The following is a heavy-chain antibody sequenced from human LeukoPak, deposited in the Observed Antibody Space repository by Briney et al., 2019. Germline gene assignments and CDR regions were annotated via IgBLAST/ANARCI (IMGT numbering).Heavy chain of an antibody. CDR1: GFTLSSFG. CDR3: ARGPPRGKYYYMDV. D-gene: IGHD1-1*01. V-gene: IGHV3-13*01. J-gene: IGHJ6*03. Sequence: GGSLRLSCAASGFTLSSFGMHWVRQPTGQGLEWVSTIGTASDTYYPGSVEGRFTLSRDNAKNSLYLQMNSLTAGDTAVYYCARGPPRGKYYYMDVWGKGTTVTVSS. CDR2: IGTASDT.